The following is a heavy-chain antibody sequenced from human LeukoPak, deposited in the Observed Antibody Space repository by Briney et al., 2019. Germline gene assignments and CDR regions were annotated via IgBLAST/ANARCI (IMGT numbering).Heavy chain of an antibody. CDR1: GFTFSSFA. D-gene: IGHD5-24*01. CDR2: ISYDGKSQ. Sequence: TGGSLTLSCAASGFTFSSFAIHWVRQAPGKGLEWGAVISYDGKSQYYADSVKGRFTISRDNSKDTLYLQMNSLGGEDTAVYYCARDPSEMATILDYWGQGTLVTVSS. CDR3: ARDPSEMATILDY. V-gene: IGHV3-30*04. J-gene: IGHJ4*02.